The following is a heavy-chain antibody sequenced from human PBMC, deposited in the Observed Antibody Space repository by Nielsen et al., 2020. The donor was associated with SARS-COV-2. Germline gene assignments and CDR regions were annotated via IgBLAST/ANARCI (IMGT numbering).Heavy chain of an antibody. Sequence: GGSLRLSCAASGFTFDDYAMHWVRQAPGKGLEWVSGISWNSGSIGYADSVKGRFTISRDNAKNSLYLQMNSLRAEDTALYYCAKDRLKWDSSGWLDYWGQGTLVTVSS. CDR1: GFTFDDYA. CDR3: AKDRLKWDSSGWLDY. D-gene: IGHD6-19*01. CDR2: ISWNSGSI. J-gene: IGHJ4*02. V-gene: IGHV3-9*01.